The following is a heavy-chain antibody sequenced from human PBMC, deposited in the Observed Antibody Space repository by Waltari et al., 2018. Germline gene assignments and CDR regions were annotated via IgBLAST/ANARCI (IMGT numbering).Heavy chain of an antibody. CDR2: ISGSGGST. CDR1: GFTFSSYA. V-gene: IGHV3-23*01. CDR3: AKDSWDIVVVVAEIYYYGMDV. J-gene: IGHJ6*02. Sequence: EVQLLESGGGLVQPGGSLRLSCAASGFTFSSYAMSWVRQAPGQGLEWVSAISGSGGSTYYADSVKGRFTISRDNSKNTLYLQMNSLRAEDTAVYYWAKDSWDIVVVVAEIYYYGMDVWGQGTTVTVSS. D-gene: IGHD2-15*01.